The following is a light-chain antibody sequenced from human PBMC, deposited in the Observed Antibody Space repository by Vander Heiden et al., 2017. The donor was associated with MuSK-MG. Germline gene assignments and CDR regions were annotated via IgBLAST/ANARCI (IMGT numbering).Light chain of an antibody. CDR3: QQYGSAPPLT. CDR1: QTITGNY. Sequence: EIVLTQSPGPLLVSPGERAPLSCRASQTITGNYLAWYQQTPGQAPRLLIYDASTRATGIPDRCSGSGSGTDFTLTISGLEPEDFAVYFCQQYGSAPPLTFGGGTKVEIK. CDR2: DAS. V-gene: IGKV3-20*01. J-gene: IGKJ4*02.